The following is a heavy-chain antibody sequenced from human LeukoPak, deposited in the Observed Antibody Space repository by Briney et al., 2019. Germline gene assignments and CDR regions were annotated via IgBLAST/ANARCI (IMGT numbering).Heavy chain of an antibody. Sequence: ASVKVSCKTSVYTFTSYGISWVRQAPGQGLEWMGWISPYNGNTKYIQKFQGRVTMTTDTSTSTAYMEVRSLRSDDTAVYYCARRRDLYSGSYYPSDYWGQGTLVTVSS. CDR2: ISPYNGNT. V-gene: IGHV1-18*01. CDR3: ARRRDLYSGSYYPSDY. D-gene: IGHD1-26*01. J-gene: IGHJ4*02. CDR1: VYTFTSYG.